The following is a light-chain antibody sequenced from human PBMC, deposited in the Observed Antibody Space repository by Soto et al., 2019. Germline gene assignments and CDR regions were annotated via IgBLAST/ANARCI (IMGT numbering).Light chain of an antibody. CDR3: SSYTINSSLYG. J-gene: IGLJ1*01. CDR1: SSDVGTYSY. Sequence: QSVLTQPASVSASPGQSITISGTGTSSDVGTYSYVSWYQQHPGKAPKLIIYDVTNRPSGVSNRFSASKSGNTASLTISGLQAEDEADYYCSSYTINSSLYGFGTGTKVTVL. V-gene: IGLV2-14*03. CDR2: DVT.